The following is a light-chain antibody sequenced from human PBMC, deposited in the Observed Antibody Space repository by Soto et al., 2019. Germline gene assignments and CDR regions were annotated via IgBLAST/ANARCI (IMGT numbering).Light chain of an antibody. V-gene: IGKV3-20*01. CDR2: DAS. J-gene: IGKJ1*01. CDR1: QSVSSNY. Sequence: EIVLTQSPGTLSLSPGERVTLSCRASQSVSSNYLAWYQQKPGQAPRLLIYDASSRATGIPDRFSGSGSGTDFILTIGRLEPEDFAVYYSQQYGSSPWTFGQGTKVEIK. CDR3: QQYGSSPWT.